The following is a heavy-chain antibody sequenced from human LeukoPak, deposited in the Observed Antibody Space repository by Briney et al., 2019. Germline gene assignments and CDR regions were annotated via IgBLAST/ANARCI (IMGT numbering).Heavy chain of an antibody. D-gene: IGHD6-19*01. V-gene: IGHV4-39*03. CDR1: GGSISSSSYY. Sequence: PSETLSLTCTVSGGSISSSSYYWGWIRQPPGKGLEWIGSMYYSGSTYYNPSLKSRVTISVDTSKNQFSLKLSSVTAADTAVYYCQGYSSGWSTPAVDYWGQGTLVTVSS. CDR2: MYYSGST. J-gene: IGHJ4*02. CDR3: QGYSSGWSTPAVDY.